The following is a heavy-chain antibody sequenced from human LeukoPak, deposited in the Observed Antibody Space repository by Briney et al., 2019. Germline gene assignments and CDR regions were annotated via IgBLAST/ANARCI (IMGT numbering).Heavy chain of an antibody. D-gene: IGHD3-10*01. CDR2: ISFSGGTT. Sequence: GGTLRLSCAASGFTFSSYGMSWVRQAPGKGLEWVSGISFSGGTTYYADSVKGRFTISRDNSKNTLYLQMNSLRAEDTAVYYCAKNYYGSGSYRGYYYYYMDVWGKGTTVTISS. V-gene: IGHV3-23*01. J-gene: IGHJ6*03. CDR3: AKNYYGSGSYRGYYYYYMDV. CDR1: GFTFSSYG.